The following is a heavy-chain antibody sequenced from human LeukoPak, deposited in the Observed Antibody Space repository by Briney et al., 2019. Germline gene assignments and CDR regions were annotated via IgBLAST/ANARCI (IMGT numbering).Heavy chain of an antibody. J-gene: IGHJ3*02. V-gene: IGHV3-21*01. D-gene: IGHD5-24*01. CDR3: ARDREMATSYDAFDI. Sequence: PGGSLRLSCAASGFTFRTYCMSWVRQAPGKGLEWVSSISSSSSYIYYADSVKGRFTISRDNAKNSLYLQMNSLRAEDTAVYYCARDREMATSYDAFDIWGQGTMVTVSS. CDR2: ISSSSSYI. CDR1: GFTFRTYC.